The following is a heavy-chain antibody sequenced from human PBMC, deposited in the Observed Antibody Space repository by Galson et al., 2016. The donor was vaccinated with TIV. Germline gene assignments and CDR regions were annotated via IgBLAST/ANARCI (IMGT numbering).Heavy chain of an antibody. CDR1: GGTFNIYA. J-gene: IGHJ6*03. D-gene: IGHD2-2*01. Sequence: SVKVSCKASGGTFNIYAISWVRQAPGQGLEWMGGILPIFGAATYAQKFQGRVTITADESTNTAYMELSSLKSDDNAMYYCARPGSSCRGCSYYYYMDVWGKGTTVTVSS. V-gene: IGHV1-69*13. CDR3: ARPGSSCRGCSYYYYMDV. CDR2: ILPIFGAA.